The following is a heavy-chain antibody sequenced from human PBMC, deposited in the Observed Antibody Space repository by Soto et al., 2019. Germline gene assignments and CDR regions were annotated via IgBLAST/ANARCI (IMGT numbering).Heavy chain of an antibody. V-gene: IGHV1-18*01. CDR1: GYTFTSYG. J-gene: IGHJ3*02. Sequence: QVQLVQSGAEVKKPGASVKVSCKASGYTFTSYGISWVRQAPGQGLEWMGWISAYNGNTNYAQKLQDRVTMTTDTSTSTAYMELRSLRSDDTAVYYCARGYQDIVVVPAANDAFDIWGQGTMVTVSS. CDR2: ISAYNGNT. D-gene: IGHD2-2*01. CDR3: ARGYQDIVVVPAANDAFDI.